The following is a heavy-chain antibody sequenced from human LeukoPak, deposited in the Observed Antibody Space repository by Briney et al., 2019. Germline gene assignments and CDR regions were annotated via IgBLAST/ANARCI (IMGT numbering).Heavy chain of an antibody. D-gene: IGHD6-19*01. J-gene: IGHJ4*02. CDR1: GFTFSSYG. CDR3: AKVVAGTYYFDY. V-gene: IGHV3-23*01. CDR2: ISGSGGST. Sequence: GGSLGLSCAASGFTFSSYGMSWVRQAPGKGLEWVSAISGSGGSTYYADSVKGRFTISRDNSKNTLYMQVNSLRAEDTAIYYCAKVVAGTYYFDYWGQGTLVTVSS.